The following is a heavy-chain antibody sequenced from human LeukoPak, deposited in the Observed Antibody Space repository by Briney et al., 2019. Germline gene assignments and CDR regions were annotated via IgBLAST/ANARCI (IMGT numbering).Heavy chain of an antibody. CDR3: AKDQVYGSGSYRYFDY. CDR1: GFTFSSYG. CDR2: IRYDGSTK. D-gene: IGHD3-10*01. V-gene: IGHV3-30*02. J-gene: IGHJ4*02. Sequence: GGSLRLCCAASGFTFSSYGMHWVRQAPGKGLEWLAFIRYDGSTKYYADSVKGRFTISRDNSKNTLYLEMNSLRAEDTAVYHCAKDQVYGSGSYRYFDYWGQGTLVTVSS.